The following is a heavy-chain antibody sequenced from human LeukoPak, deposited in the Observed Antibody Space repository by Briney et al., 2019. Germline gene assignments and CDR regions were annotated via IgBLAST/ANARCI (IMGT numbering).Heavy chain of an antibody. Sequence: SETLSLTCAVYGGSFSGYYWSWIRQPPGKGLEWIGEINHSGSTNYNPSLKSRVTISVDTSKNQFSLKLSSVTAADTAVYYCARAPSKVPAAPYSLWFDYWGQGTLVTVSS. V-gene: IGHV4-34*01. J-gene: IGHJ4*02. CDR3: ARAPSKVPAAPYSLWFDY. CDR1: GGSFSGYY. D-gene: IGHD2-2*01. CDR2: INHSGST.